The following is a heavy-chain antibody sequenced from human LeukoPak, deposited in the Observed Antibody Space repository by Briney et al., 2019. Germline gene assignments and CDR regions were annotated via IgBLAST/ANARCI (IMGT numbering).Heavy chain of an antibody. D-gene: IGHD6-6*01. CDR3: ARYLMRYSSPHAFDI. CDR1: GGSFSGYY. CDR2: INHSGST. Sequence: SETLSLTCAVYGGSFSGYYWSWIRQPPGKGLEWIGEINHSGSTNYNPPLKSRVTISVDTSKNQFSLKLSSVTAADTAVYYCARYLMRYSSPHAFDIWGQGTMVTVSS. J-gene: IGHJ3*02. V-gene: IGHV4-34*01.